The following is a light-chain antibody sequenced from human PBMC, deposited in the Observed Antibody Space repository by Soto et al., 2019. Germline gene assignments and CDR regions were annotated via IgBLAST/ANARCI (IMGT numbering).Light chain of an antibody. Sequence: DIQMTQSPSTLSASVGDSVTITCRASQSISSWLAWYQQKPGKAPKLLIYDASSLESGVPSRFSGSGSGTEFTLTISSLQPDDFATYYCQQYNSYSLYTFGQGTKREIK. CDR2: DAS. CDR1: QSISSW. J-gene: IGKJ2*01. CDR3: QQYNSYSLYT. V-gene: IGKV1-5*01.